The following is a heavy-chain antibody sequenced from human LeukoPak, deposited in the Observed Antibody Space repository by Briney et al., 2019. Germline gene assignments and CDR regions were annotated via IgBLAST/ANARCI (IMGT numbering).Heavy chain of an antibody. Sequence: GGSLRLSCAASGFTFISYGMHWVRQAPGKGLEWVTFIRYDGSNKYYADSVKGRFIISRDNSKNTLYLQMNSLRAEDTAVYYCAKKGVAAAGTDFQHWGQGTLVTVSS. V-gene: IGHV3-30*02. CDR1: GFTFISYG. CDR2: IRYDGSNK. CDR3: AKKGVAAAGTDFQH. J-gene: IGHJ1*01. D-gene: IGHD6-13*01.